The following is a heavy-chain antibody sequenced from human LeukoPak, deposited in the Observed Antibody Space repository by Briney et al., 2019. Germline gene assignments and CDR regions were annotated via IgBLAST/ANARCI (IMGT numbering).Heavy chain of an antibody. CDR2: ISGTSNTI. Sequence: PGGSLRLSCAASGFTVSSNFMSWVRQAPGRGPEWVSFISGTSNTIHYADSVKGRFTISRDNAQNSLYLQMNSLRGEDTAVYYCATSGSYRFDYWGQGTLVTVSS. CDR1: GFTVSSNF. V-gene: IGHV3-48*01. J-gene: IGHJ4*02. D-gene: IGHD1-26*01. CDR3: ATSGSYRFDY.